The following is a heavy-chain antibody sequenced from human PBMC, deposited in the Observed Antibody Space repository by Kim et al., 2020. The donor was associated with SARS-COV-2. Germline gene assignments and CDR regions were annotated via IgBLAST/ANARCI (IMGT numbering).Heavy chain of an antibody. Sequence: GGSLRLSCAVSGFTFNDYGMSWVRQAPGKGLEWVAGIKRDGDSKGYADSVKGRFTISRDNAKNSLYLQMNSLRAEDTALYHCARGLMVGQIGFWGQGILVTVSS. CDR1: GFTFNDYG. CDR2: IKRDGDSK. J-gene: IGHJ4*02. V-gene: IGHV3-20*01. CDR3: ARGLMVGQIGF. D-gene: IGHD2-8*01.